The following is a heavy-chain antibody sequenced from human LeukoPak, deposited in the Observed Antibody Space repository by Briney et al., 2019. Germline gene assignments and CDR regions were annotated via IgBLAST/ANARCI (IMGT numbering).Heavy chain of an antibody. CDR3: TRAPDFWSGYYCDY. CDR1: GFTFSGSA. Sequence: GGSLRLSCAASGFTFSGSAMHWVRQASGKGLEWVGRIRSKANSYATAYAASVKGRFTISRDDSKNTAYLQMNSRKTEDTAVYYCTRAPDFWSGYYCDYWGQGTLVTVSS. CDR2: IRSKANSYAT. J-gene: IGHJ4*02. D-gene: IGHD3-3*01. V-gene: IGHV3-73*01.